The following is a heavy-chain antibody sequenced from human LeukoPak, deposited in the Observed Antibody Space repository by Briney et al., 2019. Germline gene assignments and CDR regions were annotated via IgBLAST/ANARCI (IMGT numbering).Heavy chain of an antibody. CDR2: IYRGGST. J-gene: IGHJ4*02. V-gene: IGHV4-59*08. Sequence: SETLSLTCTVSGGSISSYYWNWIRQPPGKGLEWIGYIYRGGSTNYNPSLKSRVTISVDTSKNQFSLKLTSVTAADTAVYYCARQYSSGYYYFDYWGQGTLVTVSS. D-gene: IGHD3-22*01. CDR3: ARQYSSGYYYFDY. CDR1: GGSISSYY.